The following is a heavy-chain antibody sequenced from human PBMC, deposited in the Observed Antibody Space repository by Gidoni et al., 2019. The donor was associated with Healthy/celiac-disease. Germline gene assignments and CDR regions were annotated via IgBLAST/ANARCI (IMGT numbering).Heavy chain of an antibody. V-gene: IGHV4-4*02. Sequence: QVQLQESGPGLVKPSGTLSLTCAVSGGSIRSGNWWSWVRQPPGKGLEWIGEIYHSGSTNYNPSLKSRVTISVDKSKNQFSLKLSSVTAADTAVYYCARDVGVAAADYYFDYWGQGTLVTVSS. J-gene: IGHJ4*02. CDR1: GGSIRSGNW. D-gene: IGHD6-13*01. CDR2: IYHSGST. CDR3: ARDVGVAAADYYFDY.